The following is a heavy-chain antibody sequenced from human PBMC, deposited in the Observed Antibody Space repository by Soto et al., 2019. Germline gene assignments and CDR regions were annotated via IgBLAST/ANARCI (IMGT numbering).Heavy chain of an antibody. CDR3: ASPDTYSSGWYDYYGMDV. D-gene: IGHD6-19*01. CDR1: GYSFTSYW. Sequence: GESLKISCKGSGYSFTSYWISWVRQMPGKGLEWMGRIDPSDSYTNYSPSFQGHVTISADKSISTAYLQWSSLKASDTAMYYCASPDTYSSGWYDYYGMDVCGQGTTVTVSS. J-gene: IGHJ6*02. V-gene: IGHV5-10-1*01. CDR2: IDPSDSYT.